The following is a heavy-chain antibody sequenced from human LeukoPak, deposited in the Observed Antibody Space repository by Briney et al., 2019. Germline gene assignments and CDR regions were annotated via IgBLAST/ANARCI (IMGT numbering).Heavy chain of an antibody. CDR1: GGSVSSTTYY. D-gene: IGHD3-10*01. J-gene: IGHJ4*02. CDR3: ARSRYDSGTYALEE. V-gene: IGHV4-39*01. Sequence: SETLSLTCSVSGGSVSSTTYYWGWIRQPPGKGLEWIGSISHGGSTYYNPSLKSRLTISVDTSKNQFSLELSSVTAADTAVYFCARSRYDSGTYALEEWGQGTLVTVSS. CDR2: ISHGGST.